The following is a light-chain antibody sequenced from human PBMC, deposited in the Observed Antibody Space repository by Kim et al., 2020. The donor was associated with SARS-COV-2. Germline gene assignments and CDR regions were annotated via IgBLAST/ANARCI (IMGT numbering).Light chain of an antibody. J-gene: IGKJ1*01. CDR3: HQYDSSPT. CDR1: QSISTF. Sequence: DIVLTQSPGTLSVSPGERVALSCRASQSISTFLAWYQQRPGQAPRLLIYGASKRPTGSPDRFSGSGSGTDFTLTISRVEPEDFAVYFCHQYDSSPTFGQGTKVDIK. V-gene: IGKV3-20*01. CDR2: GAS.